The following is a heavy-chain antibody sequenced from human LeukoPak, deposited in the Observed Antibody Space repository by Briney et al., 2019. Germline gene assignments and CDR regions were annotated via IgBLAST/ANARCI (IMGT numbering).Heavy chain of an antibody. CDR1: GGSISSSSYY. CDR3: ARVPGGNHQLDY. V-gene: IGHV4-39*07. Sequence: PSETLSLTCTVSGGSISSSSYYWDWIRQPPVKGLEWIGSIYYSGSTYYNPSLKSRVTISVDTSKNQFSLKLSSVTAADTALYYCARVPGGNHQLDYWGQGTLVTVSS. J-gene: IGHJ4*02. CDR2: IYYSGST. D-gene: IGHD4-23*01.